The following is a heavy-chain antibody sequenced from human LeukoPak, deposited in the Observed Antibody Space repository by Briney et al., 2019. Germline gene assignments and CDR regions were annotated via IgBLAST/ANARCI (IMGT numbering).Heavy chain of an antibody. V-gene: IGHV4-30-4*01. Sequence: PSETLSLTCTVSGGSISSGDYYWSWIRQPPGKGLEWIGYIYYSGSTYYNPSLKSRVTISVDTSKNQFSLKLSSVTAADTAVYYCARVSGLYYYGMDVWGQGTTVTVSS. J-gene: IGHJ6*02. CDR2: IYYSGST. CDR3: ARVSGLYYYGMDV. CDR1: GGSISSGDYY.